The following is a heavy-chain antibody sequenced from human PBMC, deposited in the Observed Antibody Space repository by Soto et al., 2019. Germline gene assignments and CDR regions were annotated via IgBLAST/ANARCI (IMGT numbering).Heavy chain of an antibody. J-gene: IGHJ4*02. CDR3: ARRLKESGTFYDFWSGHVVSYFGS. CDR2: IYWDDDK. CDR1: GFSLSTSGVG. Sequence: QITLTESGPTLVKPTQTLTLTCTFSGFSLSTSGVGVGWIRQTPGKALEWLALIYWDDDKRYSPFLKSRLTITKDTSKNQVVLTMTDMDPVDTATYYCARRLKESGTFYDFWSGHVVSYFGSWGQGTRVTVSS. V-gene: IGHV2-5*02. D-gene: IGHD3-3*01.